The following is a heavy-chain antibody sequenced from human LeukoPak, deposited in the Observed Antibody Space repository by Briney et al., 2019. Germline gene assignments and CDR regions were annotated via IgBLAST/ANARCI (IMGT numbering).Heavy chain of an antibody. Sequence: QPGGSLRLSCAASGFTFRNYNMNWVRQAPGKGLEWVSYITLSSSTIYYADSVKGRFTISRDNAKNSLYLQMNSLRAEDTAVYYCARETPDSSSWTVFDFWGQGTLVTVSS. J-gene: IGHJ4*02. D-gene: IGHD6-13*01. CDR2: ITLSSSTI. CDR1: GFTFRNYN. V-gene: IGHV3-48*01. CDR3: ARETPDSSSWTVFDF.